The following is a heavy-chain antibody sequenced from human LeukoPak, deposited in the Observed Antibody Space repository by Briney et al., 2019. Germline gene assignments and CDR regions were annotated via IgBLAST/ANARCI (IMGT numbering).Heavy chain of an antibody. Sequence: PGGSLRLSRAASGFTFSSYAMSWVRQAPGKGLEWVSAISGSGGSTYYADSVKGRFTISRDNSKNTLYLQMNSLRAEDTAVYYCAKVPTYYYDSSGYYTDYWGQGTLVTVSS. CDR2: ISGSGGST. CDR1: GFTFSSYA. J-gene: IGHJ4*02. V-gene: IGHV3-23*01. D-gene: IGHD3-22*01. CDR3: AKVPTYYYDSSGYYTDY.